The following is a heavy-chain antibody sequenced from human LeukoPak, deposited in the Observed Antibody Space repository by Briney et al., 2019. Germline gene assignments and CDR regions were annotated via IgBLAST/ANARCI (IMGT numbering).Heavy chain of an antibody. D-gene: IGHD2-21*02. V-gene: IGHV3-53*01. CDR3: ARDLTRCGGDCGDY. J-gene: IGHJ4*02. CDR1: GFIVSNNY. CDR2: LYNAGST. Sequence: GGSLRLSCVASGFIVSNNYMSWVRQAPGKGLEWVSVLYNAGSTYYADSVKGRFTISRDNSKNTLYLQMYSLRAEDTAVYYCARDLTRCGGDCGDYLGQGTLVTVSS.